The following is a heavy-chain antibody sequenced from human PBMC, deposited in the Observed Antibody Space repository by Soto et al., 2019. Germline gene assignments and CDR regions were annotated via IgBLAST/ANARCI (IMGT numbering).Heavy chain of an antibody. Sequence: SETLSLTCTVSGGSISSFYWSWIRQPPGKGLEWVGYIYYTGSTNYNPSLKSRVTISVDTSKNQFSLKLSSVTAADTAVYYCARTHRGFDPWGQGTLVTVSS. J-gene: IGHJ5*02. CDR2: IYYTGST. V-gene: IGHV4-59*08. CDR3: ARTHRGFDP. CDR1: GGSISSFY.